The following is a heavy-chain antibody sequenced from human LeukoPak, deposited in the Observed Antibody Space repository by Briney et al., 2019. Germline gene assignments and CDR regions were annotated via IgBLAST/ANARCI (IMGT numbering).Heavy chain of an antibody. V-gene: IGHV3-33*06. Sequence: GRSLRLSCAASGFTFNIFGMHWVRQVPGNGLEWVAVLWADGSTAHYADSVKGRFTISRDSSEKTLYLQMNSLRSEDTAVYYCVKESAADGTFHCDYWGQGTLVTVSS. J-gene: IGHJ4*02. CDR2: LWADGSTA. CDR1: GFTFNIFG. D-gene: IGHD6-13*01. CDR3: VKESAADGTFHCDY.